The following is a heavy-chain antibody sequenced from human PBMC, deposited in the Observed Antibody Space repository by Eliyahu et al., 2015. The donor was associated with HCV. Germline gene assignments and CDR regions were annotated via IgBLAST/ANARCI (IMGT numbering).Heavy chain of an antibody. D-gene: IGHD6-19*01. J-gene: IGHJ4*02. V-gene: IGHV3-23*01. CDR1: GFTFXSFA. Sequence: EVQLLESGGGLVQPGGSLXLSCPAXGFTFXSFAMSWVRQAPGKGLEWVSAITGGGGSTYYADSVKGRFTISRDNSNNTLYLQMNSLRAEDTAVYYCARFYSSGWYLPSYWGQGTLVTVSS. CDR2: ITGGGGST. CDR3: ARFYSSGWYLPSY.